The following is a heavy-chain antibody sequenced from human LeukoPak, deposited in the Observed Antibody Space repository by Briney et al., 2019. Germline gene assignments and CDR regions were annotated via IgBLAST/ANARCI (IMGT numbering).Heavy chain of an antibody. V-gene: IGHV4-39*01. Sequence: PSETLSLTCTVSGGSISSSSYYWGWIRQPPGKGLEWIGSIYYSGSTYYNPSLKSRVTISVDTSKNQFSQKLSSVTAADTAVYSVGRRAGYPSGGFFNYWGQGTLVNASS. J-gene: IGHJ4*02. CDR1: GGSISSSSYY. CDR2: IYYSGST. D-gene: IGHD2-15*01. CDR3: GRRAGYPSGGFFNY.